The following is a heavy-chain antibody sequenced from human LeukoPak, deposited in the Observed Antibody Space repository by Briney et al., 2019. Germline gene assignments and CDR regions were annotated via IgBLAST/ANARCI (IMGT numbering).Heavy chain of an antibody. V-gene: IGHV4-4*02. CDR2: ISHGGST. CDR3: ARSSGTGTFSY. D-gene: IGHD6-25*01. Sequence: SETLSLTCAVSGDSVSSSNWWNWVRQPPGNGLEWIGEISHGGSTKYNPSLKYRVTISKDNSKNQFSLRLNSVTAADTAVYYCARSSGTGTFSYWGQGTLVTVSS. CDR1: GDSVSSSNW. J-gene: IGHJ4*02.